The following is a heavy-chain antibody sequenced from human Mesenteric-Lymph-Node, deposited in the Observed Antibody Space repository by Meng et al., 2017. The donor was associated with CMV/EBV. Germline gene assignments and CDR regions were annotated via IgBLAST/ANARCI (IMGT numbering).Heavy chain of an antibody. Sequence: GGSLRLSCAASGFRFSSYGMNWVRQAPGKGLEWLSYISNSGSNVFHADSVKGRFTGSKDNARNTLYLQMGSLRAEDTAVYYCVKGLGWTTVVFWGQGALVTVSS. CDR3: VKGLGWTTVVF. CDR2: ISNSGSNV. J-gene: IGHJ4*02. D-gene: IGHD4-23*01. V-gene: IGHV3-48*03. CDR1: GFRFSSYG.